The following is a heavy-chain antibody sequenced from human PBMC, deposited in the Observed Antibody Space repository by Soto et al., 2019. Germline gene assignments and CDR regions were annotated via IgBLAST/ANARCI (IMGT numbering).Heavy chain of an antibody. Sequence: PSETRSLTCTVSGGSISSGGYYCSLIRQHAGKGLEWIGDIYYSGSTYYNPSLKSRVTISVDTSKNQFSLKLSSVTAADTAVSYCVVPQGASDANFDYWGQGTLVTVSS. J-gene: IGHJ4*02. CDR1: GGSISSGGYY. CDR3: VVPQGASDANFDY. V-gene: IGHV4-31*03. CDR2: IYYSGST. D-gene: IGHD6-6*01.